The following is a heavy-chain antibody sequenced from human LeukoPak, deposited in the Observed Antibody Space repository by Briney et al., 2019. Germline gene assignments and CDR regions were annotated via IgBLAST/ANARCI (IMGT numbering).Heavy chain of an antibody. CDR1: GFTFDDYG. CDR3: ARSFITGSVAGPNFDY. D-gene: IGHD6-19*01. V-gene: IGHV3-20*04. Sequence: GGSLRLSCAASGFTFDDYGMSWVRQAPGKGLEWVSGINWNGGSTGYADSVKGRFTISRDNAKNSLYLQMNSLRAEDTALYYCARSFITGSVAGPNFDYWGQGTLVTVSS. J-gene: IGHJ4*02. CDR2: INWNGGST.